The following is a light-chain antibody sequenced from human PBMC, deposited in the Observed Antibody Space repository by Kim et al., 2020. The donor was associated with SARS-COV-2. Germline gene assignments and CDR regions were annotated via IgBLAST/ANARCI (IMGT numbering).Light chain of an antibody. Sequence: PGERATLSCMASQSVSSSLAWYQQKPGQAPRLLIYDASNRATGIPARFSGSVSGTDFTLTISSLDPEDFAVYYCQHRSDWPPAWTFGPGTKVDIK. CDR3: QHRSDWPPAWT. V-gene: IGKV3-11*01. J-gene: IGKJ1*01. CDR1: QSVSSS. CDR2: DAS.